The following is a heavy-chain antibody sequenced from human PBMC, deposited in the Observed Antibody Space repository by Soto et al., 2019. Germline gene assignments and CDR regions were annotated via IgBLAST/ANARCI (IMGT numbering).Heavy chain of an antibody. V-gene: IGHV4-59*01. J-gene: IGHJ6*02. CDR2: IYYSGST. CDR3: ARDRGYSYGYYYYYGMDV. D-gene: IGHD5-18*01. CDR1: GGSISSYY. Sequence: SETLSLTCTVSGGSISSYYWSWIRQPPGKGLEWIGYIYYSGSTNYNPSLKSRVTISVDTSKNQFSLKLSSVTAADTAVYYCARDRGYSYGYYYYYGMDVWGQGTTVTVSS.